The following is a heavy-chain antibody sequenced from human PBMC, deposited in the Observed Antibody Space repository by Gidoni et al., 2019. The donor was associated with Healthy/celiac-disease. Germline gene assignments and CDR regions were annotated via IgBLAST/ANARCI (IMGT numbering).Heavy chain of an antibody. Sequence: EVQLVESGGGLVKPGGSLRLSCAASGFTFSTFGMNWVRQAPGKGLEWVSSISSSSRYIFYADSLKGRFTISRDNAKNSLYLQMNSLRAEDTAVYYCARELLRAHDDAWGQGTLVTVSS. CDR2: ISSSSRYI. J-gene: IGHJ5*02. V-gene: IGHV3-21*01. CDR3: ARELLRAHDDA. D-gene: IGHD1-26*01. CDR1: GFTFSTFG.